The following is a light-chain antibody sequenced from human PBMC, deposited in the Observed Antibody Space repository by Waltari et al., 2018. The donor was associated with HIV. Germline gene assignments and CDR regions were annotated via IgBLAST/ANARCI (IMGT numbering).Light chain of an antibody. CDR1: SSDVGAYNS. V-gene: IGLV2-23*02. J-gene: IGLJ1*01. CDR3: CSYAGSSTFYV. Sequence: QSALTQPASVSGSLGQSITISCPGTSSDVGAYNSVSWYQQHPGTAPKLMIYDVSKRPSGVSNRFSGSKSGNTASLTISGLQAEDEADYYCCSYAGSSTFYVFGTGTKVTVL. CDR2: DVS.